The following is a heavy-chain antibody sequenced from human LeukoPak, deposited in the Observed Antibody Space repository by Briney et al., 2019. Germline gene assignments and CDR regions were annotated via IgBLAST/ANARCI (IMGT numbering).Heavy chain of an antibody. D-gene: IGHD2/OR15-2a*01. CDR2: ITTSGSTI. CDR3: ARDRLEYASYFDY. CDR1: GFTFSDYY. V-gene: IGHV3-11*04. Sequence: GGSLRLSCAASGFTFSDYYMSWIRQAPGKGLEWISYITTSGSTIYYADSVKGRFTISRDNAKNSLYLQMNSLRAEDTAVYYCARDRLEYASYFDYWGQGTLVTVSS. J-gene: IGHJ4*02.